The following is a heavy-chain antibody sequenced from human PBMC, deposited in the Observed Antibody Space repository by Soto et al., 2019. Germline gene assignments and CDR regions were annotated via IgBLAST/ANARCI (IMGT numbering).Heavy chain of an antibody. Sequence: EVQLLESGGGLVQPGGSLRLSCAASGFTFNNYAMTWVRQDPGKGLEWVSAISGGGDTTSYADSVKGRFTVSRDGCKNTLYLQMSSLRAEDTALYYCAKGRGGSGSLTPRVDFWGQETLVTVSS. CDR3: AKGRGGSGSLTPRVDF. D-gene: IGHD3-10*01. J-gene: IGHJ4*02. CDR1: GFTFNNYA. V-gene: IGHV3-23*01. CDR2: ISGGGDTT.